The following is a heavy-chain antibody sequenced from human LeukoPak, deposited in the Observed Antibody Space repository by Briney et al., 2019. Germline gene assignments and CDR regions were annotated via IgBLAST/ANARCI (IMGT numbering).Heavy chain of an antibody. CDR3: ARVRGYYDSSGYDY. CDR2: IYYSGST. Sequence: SETLSFNCTVSGASISSYYWSWIRQPPRKGLEWIGYIYYSGSTNYNPALKSRVTISEDTSKNQISLKLRSVTAADTAVYYCARVRGYYDSSGYDYWGQGTLVTVSS. D-gene: IGHD3-22*01. V-gene: IGHV4-59*01. CDR1: GASISSYY. J-gene: IGHJ4*02.